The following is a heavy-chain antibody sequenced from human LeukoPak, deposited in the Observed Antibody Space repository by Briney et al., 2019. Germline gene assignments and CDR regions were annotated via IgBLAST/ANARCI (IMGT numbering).Heavy chain of an antibody. CDR3: AKDHRDSGNYYYYYGLDV. CDR1: GFIFSTYP. Sequence: PGGSLRLSCAASGFIFSTYPMSWVRQAPGKGLEWVSSLSGNAGRPYYADSVKGRFTISRDNSKNTLYLQMNSLRAEDTAVYYCAKDHRDSGNYYYYYGLDVWGQGTMVTVSS. V-gene: IGHV3-23*01. D-gene: IGHD1-26*01. J-gene: IGHJ6*02. CDR2: LSGNAGRP.